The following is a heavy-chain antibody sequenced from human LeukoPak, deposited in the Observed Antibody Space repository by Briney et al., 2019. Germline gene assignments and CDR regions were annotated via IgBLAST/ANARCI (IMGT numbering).Heavy chain of an antibody. CDR2: ISGTGGNT. J-gene: IGHJ4*02. CDR3: AKAQSSGFYWYFDC. CDR1: GFTLSSYA. Sequence: GGSLRLSCAASGFTLSSYAMSWVRQAPGKGLEWVSAISGTGGNTYYADSVKGRFTISRDNSKNTLYLQMNSLRDEDTAVYYCAKAQSSGFYWYFDCWGQGTLVTVSS. D-gene: IGHD3-22*01. V-gene: IGHV3-23*01.